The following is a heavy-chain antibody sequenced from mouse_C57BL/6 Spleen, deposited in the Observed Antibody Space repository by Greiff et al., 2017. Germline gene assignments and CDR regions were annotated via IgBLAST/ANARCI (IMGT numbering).Heavy chain of an antibody. CDR2: INPYNGGT. Sequence: EVQLQQSGPVLVKPGASVKMSCKASGYTFTDYYMNWVKQSHGKSLEWIGVINPYNGGTSYNQKFKGKATLTVDKSSSTAYMELNSLTSEDSAVYYCARPYDYDEYFDVWGTGTTVTVSS. V-gene: IGHV1-19*01. CDR3: ARPYDYDEYFDV. J-gene: IGHJ1*03. CDR1: GYTFTDYY. D-gene: IGHD2-4*01.